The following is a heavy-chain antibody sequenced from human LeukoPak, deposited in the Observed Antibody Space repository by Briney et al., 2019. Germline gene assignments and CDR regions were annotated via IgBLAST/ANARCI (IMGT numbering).Heavy chain of an antibody. V-gene: IGHV3-11*05. CDR3: AKDKDGYNLSCWD. D-gene: IGHD5-24*01. Sequence: PGGSLRLSCAASGFTFSDYYMNWIRQAPGKGLEWVSYISSSSTYTSYADSVKGRFTISRDNSKNTLYLQMNSLRAEDTAVYYCAKDKDGYNLSCWDWGQGTLVTVSS. CDR1: GFTFSDYY. CDR2: ISSSSTYT. J-gene: IGHJ4*02.